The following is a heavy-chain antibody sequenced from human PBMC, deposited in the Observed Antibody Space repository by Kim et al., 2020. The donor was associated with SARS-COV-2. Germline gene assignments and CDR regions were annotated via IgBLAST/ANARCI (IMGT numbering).Heavy chain of an antibody. CDR3: VKDASGGSYGWFDP. V-gene: IGHV3-64D*06. D-gene: IGHD1-26*01. J-gene: IGHJ5*02. Sequence: VKDKFTISRDNSKNTLYLQMSSLGTEETAVYYCVKDASGGSYGWFDPWGQGTLVTVSS.